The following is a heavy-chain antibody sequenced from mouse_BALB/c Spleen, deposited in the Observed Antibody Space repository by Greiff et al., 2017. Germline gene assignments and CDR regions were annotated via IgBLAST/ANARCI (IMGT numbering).Heavy chain of an antibody. Sequence: VQLQQSGAELVKPGASVKLSCTASGFNIKDTYMHWVKQRPEQGLEWIGRIDPANGNTKYDPKFQGKATITADTSSNTAYLPLSSLTSEDTAVYYCARCYYGSSPFDYWGQGTTLTVSS. J-gene: IGHJ2*01. V-gene: IGHV14-3*02. CDR3: ARCYYGSSPFDY. CDR2: IDPANGNT. D-gene: IGHD1-1*01. CDR1: GFNIKDTY.